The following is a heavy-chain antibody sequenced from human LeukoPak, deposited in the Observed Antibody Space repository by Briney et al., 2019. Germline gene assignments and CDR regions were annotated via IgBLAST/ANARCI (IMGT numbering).Heavy chain of an antibody. D-gene: IGHD3-22*01. J-gene: IGHJ3*02. CDR1: GGSISSYY. V-gene: IGHV4-59*01. CDR3: ASENYYDSSASYWGHAFDI. CDR2: IYYSGST. Sequence: SETLSLTCTVSGGSISSYYWSWIRQPPGKGLEWIGYIYYSGSTNYNPSLKSRVTISVDTSKNQFSLKLSSVTAADTAMYYCASENYYDSSASYWGHAFDIWGQGTMVTVSS.